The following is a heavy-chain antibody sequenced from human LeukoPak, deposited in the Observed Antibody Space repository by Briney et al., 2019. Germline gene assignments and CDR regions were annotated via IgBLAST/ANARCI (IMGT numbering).Heavy chain of an antibody. D-gene: IGHD3-3*01. CDR2: INHSGNT. J-gene: IGHJ4*02. V-gene: IGHV4-34*01. CDR1: GGSFSGYY. Sequence: SETLSLTCAVYGGSFSGYYWSWIRQPPGKGLEWIGEINHSGNTNYNPSLKSRVTISVDTSKNQFSLKLSSVTAADTAVYYCARGAAYYDFWSGYLDRPMDYFDYWGQGTLVTVSS. CDR3: ARGAAYYDFWSGYLDRPMDYFDY.